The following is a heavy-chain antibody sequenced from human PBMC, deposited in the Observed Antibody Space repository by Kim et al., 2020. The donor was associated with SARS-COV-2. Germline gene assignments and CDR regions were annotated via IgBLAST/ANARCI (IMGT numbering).Heavy chain of an antibody. J-gene: IGHJ5*02. Sequence: GGSLRLSCAASGFTFSSYAMHWVRQAPGKGLEWVAVISYDGSNKYYADSVKGRFTISRDNSKNTLYLQMNSLRAEDTAVYYCARVVGRGSYGLNPVRFDPWGQGTLVTVSS. CDR1: GFTFSSYA. CDR3: ARVVGRGSYGLNPVRFDP. D-gene: IGHD1-26*01. CDR2: ISYDGSNK. V-gene: IGHV3-30*04.